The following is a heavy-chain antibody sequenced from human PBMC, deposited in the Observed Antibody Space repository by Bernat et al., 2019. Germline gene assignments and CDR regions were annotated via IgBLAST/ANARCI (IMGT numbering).Heavy chain of an antibody. Sequence: QVQLVQSGAEVKKPGASVKVSCKASGYTFTSYGISWVRQAPGQGLEWMGWISAYNGNTNYAQKLQGRVTMTTDTSTSTAYMELRSLRSDDTAVYYCARDHGGYCSSTSCHNWFDPWGQGTLVTVSS. D-gene: IGHD2-2*01. V-gene: IGHV1-18*04. CDR3: ARDHGGYCSSTSCHNWFDP. CDR1: GYTFTSYG. CDR2: ISAYNGNT. J-gene: IGHJ5*02.